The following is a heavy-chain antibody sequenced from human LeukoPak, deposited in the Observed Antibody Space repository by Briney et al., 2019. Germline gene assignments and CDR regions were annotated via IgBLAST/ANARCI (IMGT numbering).Heavy chain of an antibody. CDR1: GGSISSYY. Sequence: KPSETLSLTCTVPGGSISSYYWSWIRQPPGKGLEWIGYIYYSGSTNYNPSLKSRVTISVDTSKNQFSLKLSSVTAADTAVYYCARGRAAGYFDYWGQGTLVTVSS. J-gene: IGHJ4*02. CDR2: IYYSGST. CDR3: ARGRAAGYFDY. V-gene: IGHV4-59*01. D-gene: IGHD6-13*01.